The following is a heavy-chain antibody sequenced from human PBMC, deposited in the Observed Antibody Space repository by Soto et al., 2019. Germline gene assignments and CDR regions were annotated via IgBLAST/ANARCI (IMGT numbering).Heavy chain of an antibody. V-gene: IGHV3-48*03. CDR3: ARESGGTGLDV. Sequence: GGSLRLSCAASGFTFSAFEMNWVRQAPGKGLEWLSYIYNSGSTMTYADSVKGRFAISRDNAKNSLYLEMYSLRAEDTAVYYCARESGGTGLDVWGQGTTVTVSS. D-gene: IGHD1-1*01. J-gene: IGHJ6*02. CDR2: IYNSGSTM. CDR1: GFTFSAFE.